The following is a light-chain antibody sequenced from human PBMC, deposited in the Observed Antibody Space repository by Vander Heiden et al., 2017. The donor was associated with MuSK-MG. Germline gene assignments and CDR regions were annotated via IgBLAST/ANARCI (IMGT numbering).Light chain of an antibody. J-gene: IGLJ7*02. Sequence: QSVLTQPPSASGTPGQRVTISGPGSSSNIGSNTVNWYQQLPGTAPKLLIYSNNQRPSGVPARFSGSKSGTSASLAISGLQSEDEADYYCAAWDDSLNGAVFGGGTKLTAL. CDR2: SNN. CDR1: SSNIGSNT. CDR3: AAWDDSLNGAV. V-gene: IGLV1-44*01.